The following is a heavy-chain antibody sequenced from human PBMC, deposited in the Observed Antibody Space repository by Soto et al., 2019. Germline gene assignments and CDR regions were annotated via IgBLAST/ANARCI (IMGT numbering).Heavy chain of an antibody. CDR3: AKGNEWVFLLQFDY. D-gene: IGHD1-26*01. J-gene: IGHJ4*02. CDR1: GFTFSSAA. CDR2: LLFDGTND. Sequence: PXWSLKLTGSASGFTFSSAAMHWVRQAPGRGLEWLAVLLFDGTNDLYADTAKGRAAMSRDNSKNTLYVQLENLGPQDTAVYYCAKGNEWVFLLQFDYWGLGTLVTVSS. V-gene: IGHV3-30*09.